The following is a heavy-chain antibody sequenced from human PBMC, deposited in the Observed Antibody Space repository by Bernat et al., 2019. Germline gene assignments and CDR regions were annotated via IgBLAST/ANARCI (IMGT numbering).Heavy chain of an antibody. Sequence: QVQLQESGPGLVKPSETLFLSCTVSGGSISDNIYHWAWIRQPPGKGLDWIASLHYTGSTNYSPSLKSRVTISADISKNQFSLKVSSVTAADTAVYYCAGEKSSSSHYWGQGTLVTVSS. CDR1: GGSISDNIYH. CDR3: AGEKSSSSHY. CDR2: LHYTGST. V-gene: IGHV4-39*02. J-gene: IGHJ4*02. D-gene: IGHD6-6*01.